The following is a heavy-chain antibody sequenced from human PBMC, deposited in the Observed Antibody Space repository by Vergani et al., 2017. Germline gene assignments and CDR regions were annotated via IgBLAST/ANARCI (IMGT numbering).Heavy chain of an antibody. Sequence: QLVQSGPEVKKPGSSVKFSCKASGGTFSSYAISWVRQAPGQGLEWMGRIIPIFGTANYAQKFQGRVTITADESTSTAYMELSSLRSEATAVYYCARGYYYDSSGTLTYWGQGTLVTVSS. V-gene: IGHV1-69*18. CDR2: IIPIFGTA. J-gene: IGHJ4*02. CDR3: ARGYYYDSSGTLTY. D-gene: IGHD3-22*01. CDR1: GGTFSSYA.